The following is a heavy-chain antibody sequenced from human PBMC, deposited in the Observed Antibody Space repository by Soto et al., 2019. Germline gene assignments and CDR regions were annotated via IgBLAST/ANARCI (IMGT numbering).Heavy chain of an antibody. D-gene: IGHD2-21*01. V-gene: IGHV4-30-2*01. J-gene: IGHJ4*02. CDR1: GGSISSGGYS. Sequence: PSETLSLTCAVSGGSISSGGYSWSWIRQPPGKGLECIGYIYHSGSTYHNPSLKSRVTISVDRSKNQFSLKLSSVTAADTAVYYCARGPPLLWWSQGTLVTVSS. CDR2: IYHSGST. CDR3: ARGPPLLW.